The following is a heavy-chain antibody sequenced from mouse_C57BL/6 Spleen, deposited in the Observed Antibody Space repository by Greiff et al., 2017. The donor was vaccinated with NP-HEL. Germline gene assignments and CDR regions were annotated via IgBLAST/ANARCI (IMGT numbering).Heavy chain of an antibody. J-gene: IGHJ4*01. V-gene: IGHV2-5*01. CDR1: GFSLTSYG. Sequence: VQLQQSGPGLVQPSQSLSITCTVSGFSLTSYGVHWVRQSPGKGLEWLGVIWRGGSTDYNAAFMSRLSITKDNSKSQVFFKMNSLQADDTAIYYCAKNVLFITTVVAEDYYAMDYWGQGTSVTVSS. CDR3: AKNVLFITTVVAEDYYAMDY. CDR2: IWRGGST. D-gene: IGHD1-1*01.